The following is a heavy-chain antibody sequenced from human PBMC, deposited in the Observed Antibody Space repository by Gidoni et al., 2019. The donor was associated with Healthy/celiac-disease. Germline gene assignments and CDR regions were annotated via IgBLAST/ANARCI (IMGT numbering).Heavy chain of an antibody. CDR3: ARGGGFWSGYYASKNWFDP. V-gene: IGHV3-21*01. CDR1: GFTFSSYS. CDR2: SSSSSSYR. J-gene: IGHJ5*02. Sequence: EVQLVESGGGLVKPGGSLRLSCAASGFTFSSYSLNWVRQAPGKGLEWVSSSSSSSSYRDYADSVKGRFTISRDNAKNSLYLQMNSLRAEDTAVYYCARGGGFWSGYYASKNWFDPWGQGTLVTVSS. D-gene: IGHD3-3*01.